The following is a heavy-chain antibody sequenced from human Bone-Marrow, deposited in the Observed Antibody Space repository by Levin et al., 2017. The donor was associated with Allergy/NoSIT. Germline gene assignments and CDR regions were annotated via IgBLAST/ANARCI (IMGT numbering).Heavy chain of an antibody. CDR3: TKSQAPYTSGWIFDL. CDR1: GFTFSIYA. Sequence: GGSLRLSCAASGFTFSIYAVTWVRQAPGKGLEWVSVISRSGTTTDYADSVKGRFTISRDNSKNALYLQMNSLRAEDTAVYYCTKSQAPYTSGWIFDLWGQGTLVTVSS. CDR2: ISRSGTTT. J-gene: IGHJ4*02. D-gene: IGHD6-19*01. V-gene: IGHV3-23*01.